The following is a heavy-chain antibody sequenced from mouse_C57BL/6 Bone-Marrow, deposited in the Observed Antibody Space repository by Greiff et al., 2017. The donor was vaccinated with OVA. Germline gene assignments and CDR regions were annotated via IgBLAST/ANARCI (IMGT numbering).Heavy chain of an antibody. CDR2: IDPNSGGT. CDR1: GYTFTSYW. V-gene: IGHV1-72*01. Sequence: VHLVESGAELVKPGASVKLSCKASGYTFTSYWMHWVKQRPGRGLEWIGRIDPNSGGTKYNEKFKSKATLTVDKPSSTAYMQLSSLTSEDSAVYYCARSPFITTVVRYAMDYWGQGTSVTVSS. D-gene: IGHD1-1*01. J-gene: IGHJ4*01. CDR3: ARSPFITTVVRYAMDY.